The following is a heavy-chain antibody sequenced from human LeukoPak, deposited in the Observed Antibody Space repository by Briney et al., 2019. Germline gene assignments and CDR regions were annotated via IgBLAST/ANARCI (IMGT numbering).Heavy chain of an antibody. V-gene: IGHV3-23*01. CDR3: ARDGFNDRSGDNDGFDM. D-gene: IGHD1-1*01. Sequence: PGGSLRLSCAASGFTFSTYAMHWVRQAPGKGLEWVSANSGSGDRTHYADSVRGRFTISRDTSKDTLYLQMNSLRADDTAVYYCARDGFNDRSGDNDGFDMWGQGTMVTVSS. CDR1: GFTFSTYA. CDR2: NSGSGDRT. J-gene: IGHJ3*02.